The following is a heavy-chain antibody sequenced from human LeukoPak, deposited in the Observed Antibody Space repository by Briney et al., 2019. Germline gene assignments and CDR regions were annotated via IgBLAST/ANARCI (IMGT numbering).Heavy chain of an antibody. Sequence: GGSLRLSCAASGFTFTDFYMSWIRQAPGKGLEWVSYISSSGTTIYYADSVMGRFTISRDNAKNSLYLQMNSLRAEDTAVYYCARALTGFIPENWGQGTLVTVSS. CDR1: GFTFTDFY. D-gene: IGHD3-9*01. J-gene: IGHJ4*02. V-gene: IGHV3-11*01. CDR3: ARALTGFIPEN. CDR2: ISSSGTTI.